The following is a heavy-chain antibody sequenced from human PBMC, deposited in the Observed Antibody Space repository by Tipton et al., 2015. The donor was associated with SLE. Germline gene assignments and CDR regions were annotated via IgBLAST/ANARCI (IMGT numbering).Heavy chain of an antibody. CDR3: ARENNYAYYMDV. V-gene: IGHV3-21*01. CDR1: GFTFSFYT. CDR2: ISRSSDHI. Sequence: SLRLSCAAPGFTFSFYTMNWVRQAPGKGLEWVSSISRSSDHIYHADSLKGRITISRDNARSILYLQMNSLRAGDTAVYYCARENNYAYYMDVWGKGTTVTVSS. D-gene: IGHD3-16*01. J-gene: IGHJ6*03.